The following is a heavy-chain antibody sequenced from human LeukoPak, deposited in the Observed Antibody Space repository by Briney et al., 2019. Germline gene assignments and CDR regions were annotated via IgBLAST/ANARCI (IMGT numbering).Heavy chain of an antibody. CDR3: ARDVGEYCSSTNCYASHY. Sequence: ASVKVSCKASGYTFTDYYMHWVRQAPGQGLEWLGWINPNSGGTDYAQKFQGRVTMTRDTPISTAYMELSRLRSDDTAVYYCARDVGEYCSSTNCYASHYWGQGTLVTVSS. CDR2: INPNSGGT. CDR1: GYTFTDYY. J-gene: IGHJ4*02. D-gene: IGHD2-2*01. V-gene: IGHV1-2*02.